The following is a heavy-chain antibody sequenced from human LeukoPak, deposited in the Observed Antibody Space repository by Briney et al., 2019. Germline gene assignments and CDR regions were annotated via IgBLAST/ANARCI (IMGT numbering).Heavy chain of an antibody. V-gene: IGHV3-48*03. CDR2: IHSGGNTI. CDR3: ARKLTGTTYFDY. J-gene: IGHJ4*02. Sequence: TGGSLRLSCVASGFTFSRYDMNWVRLAPGKGLEWVSYIHSGGNTIYYADSVKGRFTISGDFAKNSLYLQMNSLRAEDTAVYYCARKLTGTTYFDYWGQGTLVTVSS. D-gene: IGHD1-1*01. CDR1: GFTFSRYD.